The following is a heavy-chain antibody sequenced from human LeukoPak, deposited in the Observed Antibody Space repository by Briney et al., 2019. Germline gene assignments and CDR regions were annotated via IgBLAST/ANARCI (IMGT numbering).Heavy chain of an antibody. CDR3: AKDGSSGWDY. CDR1: GFTFSSYG. J-gene: IGHJ4*02. V-gene: IGHV3-30*18. D-gene: IGHD6-19*01. Sequence: GGSLRLSCAASGFTFSSYGMHWVRQAPGRGLGWVAVISYDGSNKYYADSVKGRFTISRDNSKNTLYLQMNSLRAEDTAVYYCAKDGSSGWDYWGQGTLVTVSS. CDR2: ISYDGSNK.